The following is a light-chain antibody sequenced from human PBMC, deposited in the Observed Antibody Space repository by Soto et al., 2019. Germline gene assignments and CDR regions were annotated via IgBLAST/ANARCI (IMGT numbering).Light chain of an antibody. J-gene: IGKJ3*01. CDR3: QKSDHLPL. V-gene: IGKV1-33*01. Sequence: DIQMTQSPPSLSASVGDRVTITCQASHDIGNSLNWYQDKPGQAHKLVIYDAYNLETGVPSTFSGTGYGTDFTFTISSLRPEDSATAYGQKSDHLPLFGPGTKVDI. CDR1: HDIGNS. CDR2: DAY.